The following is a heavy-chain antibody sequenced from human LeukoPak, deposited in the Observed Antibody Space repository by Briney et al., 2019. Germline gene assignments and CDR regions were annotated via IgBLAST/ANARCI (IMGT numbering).Heavy chain of an antibody. D-gene: IGHD4-17*01. V-gene: IGHV3-7*01. J-gene: IGHJ4*02. CDR2: IKQDGSEK. CDR3: ARDKDYGDYSLDY. CDR1: GFTFSSYW. Sequence: GGSLRLSCAASGFTFSSYWMSWVRQAPGKGLEWVANIKQDGSEKYYVDSVKGRFTISRDNAKNSLYLQMNSLRAEDTAVYYCARDKDYGDYSLDYWGQGTLVTVSS.